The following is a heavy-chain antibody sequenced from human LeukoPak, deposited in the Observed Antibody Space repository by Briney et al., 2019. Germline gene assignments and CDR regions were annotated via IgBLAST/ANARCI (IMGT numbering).Heavy chain of an antibody. D-gene: IGHD6-19*01. V-gene: IGHV3-48*01. CDR3: ARSGWYAGGYDAFDI. J-gene: IGHJ3*02. CDR1: GFTFSSFT. CDR2: ISSSRSTI. Sequence: PGGSLRLSCAASGFTFSSFTMNWVRQAPGKGLEWVSYISSSRSTIYYADSVKGRFTISRDNAKNSLYLQMNSLRAEDTAVYYCARSGWYAGGYDAFDIWGQGTMVTVSS.